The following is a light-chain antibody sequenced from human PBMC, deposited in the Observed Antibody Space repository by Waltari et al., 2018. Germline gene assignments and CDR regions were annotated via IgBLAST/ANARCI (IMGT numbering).Light chain of an antibody. Sequence: QSVLTQPPSASGTPGQTVTISCSGSNSNIGSNIVSWYQQVPGTAPKLLIYDNDQRPQGVPALFSGSKSGTSASLAISGLQSEDEAHYYCAPWDDSLNGVMFGGGTKLTVL. V-gene: IGLV1-44*01. CDR1: NSNIGSNI. CDR2: DND. J-gene: IGLJ3*02. CDR3: APWDDSLNGVM.